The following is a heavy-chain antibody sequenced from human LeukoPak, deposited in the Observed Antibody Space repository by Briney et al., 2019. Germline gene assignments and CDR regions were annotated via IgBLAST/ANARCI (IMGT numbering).Heavy chain of an antibody. D-gene: IGHD3-10*01. CDR3: ARHKTMVRGVLDY. CDR2: IYYSGST. Sequence: SETLSLTCTVSGGSISSYYWSWIRQPPGKGLEWIGYIYYSGSTNYNPSLKSRVTISVDTSKNQFSLKLSSVTAADTAVYYCARHKTMVRGVLDYWGQGTLVTVSS. CDR1: GGSISSYY. V-gene: IGHV4-59*08. J-gene: IGHJ4*02.